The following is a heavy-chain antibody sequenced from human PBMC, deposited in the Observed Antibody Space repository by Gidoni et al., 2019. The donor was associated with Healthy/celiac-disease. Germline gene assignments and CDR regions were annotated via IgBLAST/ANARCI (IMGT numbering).Heavy chain of an antibody. V-gene: IGHV1-69*01. Sequence: QVQLVQSGAEVKKPGSSVKVSCKASGGTFSSYAISWVRQAPGQGLEWMGGIIPIFGTANYAQKFQGRVTITADESTSTAYMELSSLRSEDTAVYYCARRNRGAGYCSSTSCGEFTVLDVWGQGTTVTVSS. D-gene: IGHD2-2*03. CDR2: IIPIFGTA. CDR3: ARRNRGAGYCSSTSCGEFTVLDV. J-gene: IGHJ6*02. CDR1: GGTFSSYA.